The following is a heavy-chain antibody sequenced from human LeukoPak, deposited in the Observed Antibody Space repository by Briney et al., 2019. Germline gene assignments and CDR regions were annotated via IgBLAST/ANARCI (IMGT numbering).Heavy chain of an antibody. J-gene: IGHJ4*02. D-gene: IGHD2-21*01. CDR2: IIPIFGTA. Sequence: SVKVSCKASGGTFSSYAISWVRQAPGQGLEWMGGIIPIFGTANYAQKFQGRVTITADESTSTAYMELSSLRSEDTAVYYCASRSGAYCGGDCPLWFDYWGQGTLVTVSS. CDR1: GGTFSSYA. CDR3: ASRSGAYCGGDCPLWFDY. V-gene: IGHV1-69*13.